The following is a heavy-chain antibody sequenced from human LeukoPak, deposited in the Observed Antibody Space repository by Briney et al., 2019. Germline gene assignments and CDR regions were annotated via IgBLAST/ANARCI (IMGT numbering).Heavy chain of an antibody. CDR1: GGSISSYY. V-gene: IGHV4-59*01. Sequence: SETLSLTCTVSGGSISSYYWSWIRQPPGKGLEWIGYIYYAGSTNYNPSLKSRVTISVDTSKNQFSLKLRSVTAADTAVYYCARAYSSSWYWFDPWGQGTLVTASS. J-gene: IGHJ5*02. CDR2: IYYAGST. D-gene: IGHD6-13*01. CDR3: ARAYSSSWYWFDP.